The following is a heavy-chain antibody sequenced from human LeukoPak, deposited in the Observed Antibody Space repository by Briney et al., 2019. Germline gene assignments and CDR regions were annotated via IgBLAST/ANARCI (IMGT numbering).Heavy chain of an antibody. J-gene: IGHJ4*02. CDR3: AKSGGYYDSSGYYPH. CDR1: GFTFSSYA. D-gene: IGHD3-22*01. V-gene: IGHV3-23*01. CDR2: ISGSGGST. Sequence: PGGSLRLSCAASGFTFSSYAMSWVRQAPGKGLEWVSAISGSGGSTYYADSVKGRFTISRDNSKNTLYLQMNSLRAEDTAVYYCAKSGGYYDSSGYYPHWGRGTLVTVSS.